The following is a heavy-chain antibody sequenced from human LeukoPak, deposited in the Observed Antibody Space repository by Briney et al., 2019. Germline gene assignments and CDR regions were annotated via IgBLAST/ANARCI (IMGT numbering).Heavy chain of an antibody. D-gene: IGHD4-17*01. CDR3: ARREYGDYDFDY. CDR2: IYYSGST. J-gene: IGHJ4*02. Sequence: SETLSLTCTVSGGSISSSSYYWGWIRQPPGKGLEWIGSIYYSGSTYYNPSLKSRVTISVDTSKNQFPLKLSSVTAADTAVYYCARREYGDYDFDYWGQGTLVTVSS. CDR1: GGSISSSSYY. V-gene: IGHV4-39*06.